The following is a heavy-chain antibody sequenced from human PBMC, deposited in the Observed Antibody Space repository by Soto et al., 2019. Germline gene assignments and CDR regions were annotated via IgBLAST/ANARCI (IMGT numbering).Heavy chain of an antibody. CDR1: GFTFNSYG. V-gene: IGHV3-30*18. CDR2: ISYDGSNK. J-gene: IGHJ4*02. Sequence: GSLRLSCAASGFTFNSYGMHWVRQAPGKGLEWVAVISYDGSNKYYADSVKGRFTISRDNSKNTLYLQMNSLRAEDTAVYYCAKSNSQGYCSGGSCYFGYFDYWGQGTLVTVSS. CDR3: AKSNSQGYCSGGSCYFGYFDY. D-gene: IGHD2-15*01.